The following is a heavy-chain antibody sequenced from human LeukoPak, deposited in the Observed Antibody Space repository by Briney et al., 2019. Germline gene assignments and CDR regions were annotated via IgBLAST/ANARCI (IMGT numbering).Heavy chain of an antibody. CDR2: IKNKGDGGTT. D-gene: IGHD2-8*01. CDR3: GPGGANAFL. V-gene: IGHV3-15*01. CDR1: GFTFKDEW. Sequence: GGSLRLSCAASGFTFKDEWMYWVRQAPGKGLEWVGRIKNKGDGGTTEYAAPVKGRFTISRDDSENTLSLQMNSLKTEDTAVYDGGPGGANAFLWGQGTLVTVSS. J-gene: IGHJ4*02.